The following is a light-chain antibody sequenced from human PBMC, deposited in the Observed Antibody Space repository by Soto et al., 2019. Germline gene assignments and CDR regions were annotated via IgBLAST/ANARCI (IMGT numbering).Light chain of an antibody. CDR2: DAS. CDR3: QQRRDWLLT. Sequence: EIVLTQSPATLSLSPGGRATLSCRASQSVGSHLGWYQQKPGQAPRLLIYDASNRATGIPDRFTGSGSGTDFTLTISSLEPEDFAVYYCQQRRDWLLTFGGGTKVDIK. V-gene: IGKV3-11*01. CDR1: QSVGSH. J-gene: IGKJ4*01.